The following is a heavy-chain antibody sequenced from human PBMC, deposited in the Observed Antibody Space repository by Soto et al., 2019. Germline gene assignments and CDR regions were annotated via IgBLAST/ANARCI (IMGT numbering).Heavy chain of an antibody. J-gene: IGHJ5*02. CDR3: ASGRDCGGDCRNWFDP. CDR1: GFTVSSNY. CDR2: IYSGGSK. D-gene: IGHD2-21*02. V-gene: IGHV3-53*04. Sequence: EVQLVESGGGLVQPGGSLRLSCAASGFTVSSNYMSWVRQAPGKGLEWVAVIYSGGSKYYADSVKGRFTISRNNSKNTLYLQMNSLSAEDTAVYYCASGRDCGGDCRNWFDPWGQGTLVTVSS.